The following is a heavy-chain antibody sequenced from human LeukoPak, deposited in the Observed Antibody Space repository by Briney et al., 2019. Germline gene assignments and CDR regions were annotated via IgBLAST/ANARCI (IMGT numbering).Heavy chain of an antibody. CDR1: GGSISSYY. V-gene: IGHV4-4*07. CDR3: AVQRTLWQQVLDH. CDR2: IYTSGST. Sequence: SEALSLICTVSGGSISSYYWSWIRQPAGKGLEWIGRIYTSGSTNYNPSLKSRVTMSVDTSKNQFSLKLSSVTAADTAVYYCAVQRTLWQQVLDHWGQGTLVTVSS. J-gene: IGHJ4*02. D-gene: IGHD6-13*01.